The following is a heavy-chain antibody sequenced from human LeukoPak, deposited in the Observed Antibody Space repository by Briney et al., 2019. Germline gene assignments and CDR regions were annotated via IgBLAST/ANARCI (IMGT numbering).Heavy chain of an antibody. CDR1: GYIFTGYY. J-gene: IGHJ3*02. Sequence: GASVKVSCKGSGYIFTGYYIHWVRQAPGQGLEWMGWVNPNSGGTKYVQKFQGRVTMTRDTSISTAYMEMTRLRSDDTAVYFCTRRGHDFDAFDMWGQGTMVTVSS. V-gene: IGHV1-2*02. CDR2: VNPNSGGT. CDR3: TRRGHDFDAFDM. D-gene: IGHD1-1*01.